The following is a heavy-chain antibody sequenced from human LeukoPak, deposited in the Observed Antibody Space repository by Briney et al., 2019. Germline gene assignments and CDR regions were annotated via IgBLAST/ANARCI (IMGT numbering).Heavy chain of an antibody. J-gene: IGHJ4*02. D-gene: IGHD6-19*01. CDR3: ARGGSTSRGYSSGWYYFDY. V-gene: IGHV1-69*05. CDR1: GGTFSSYA. Sequence: SVKVSCKASGGTFSSYAISWVRQAPGQGLEWMGGIIPIFGTANYAQKFQGRVTMTRDTSTSTVYMELSSLRSEDTAVYYCARGGSTSRGYSSGWYYFDYWGQGTLVTVSS. CDR2: IIPIFGTA.